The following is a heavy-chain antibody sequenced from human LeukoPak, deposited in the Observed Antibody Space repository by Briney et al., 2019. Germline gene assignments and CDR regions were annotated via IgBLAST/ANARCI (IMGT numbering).Heavy chain of an antibody. CDR1: GYNFPSYY. D-gene: IGHD4-23*01. CDR2: IYPGDSDT. CDR3: ARRGADYGGNSGLDY. J-gene: IGHJ4*02. Sequence: GESPKISCKGSGYNFPSYYIAWVRQMPGKGLEWLGIIYPGDSDTTYSPSFQGQVTMSADKSISTAYLQLRSLKASDTAIYYCARRGADYGGNSGLDYWGQGTLVTVSS. V-gene: IGHV5-51*01.